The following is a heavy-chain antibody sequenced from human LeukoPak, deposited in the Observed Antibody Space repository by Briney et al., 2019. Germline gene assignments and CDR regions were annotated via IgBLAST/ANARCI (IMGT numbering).Heavy chain of an antibody. J-gene: IGHJ6*02. V-gene: IGHV3-21*01. Sequence: GGSLRLSCAASGFTFSSYSMNWVRQAPGKGLEWVSSISSSSYIYYADSVKGRFIISRDNSRNTLYLQMNSLRAGDTAVYYCAKGAASSSGYYYASPPADYYGMDVWGQGTTVTVSS. CDR1: GFTFSSYS. CDR2: ISSSSYI. D-gene: IGHD3-22*01. CDR3: AKGAASSSGYYYASPPADYYGMDV.